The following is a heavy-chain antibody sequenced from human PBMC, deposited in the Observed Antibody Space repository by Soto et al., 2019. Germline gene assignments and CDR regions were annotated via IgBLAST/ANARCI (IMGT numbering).Heavy chain of an antibody. D-gene: IGHD5-12*01. Sequence: QVVLLQSGAEVKAPGSSVRVSCQVSGSTFNNFAFSWVRQAPGNGPEWMGGIVVDSNTAEYSQRFQDRVTMTADTSSKTLYMQLGSLTFEDTAVYYCARAIKRVEVNYYFDFWGQGTLVTVSS. J-gene: IGHJ4*02. CDR2: IVVDSNTA. V-gene: IGHV1-69*06. CDR1: GSTFNNFA. CDR3: ARAIKRVEVNYYFDF.